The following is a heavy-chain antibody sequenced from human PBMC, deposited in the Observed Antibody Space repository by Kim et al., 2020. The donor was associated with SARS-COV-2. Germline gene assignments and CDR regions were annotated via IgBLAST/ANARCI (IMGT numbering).Heavy chain of an antibody. CDR1: GYTFTSYG. D-gene: IGHD3-22*01. J-gene: IGHJ6*02. Sequence: ASVKVSCKASGYTFTSYGISWVRQAPGQGLEWMGWISAYNGNTNYAQKLQGRVTMTTDTSTSTAYMELRSLRSDDTAVYYCARDLNLYYYDSSGSNPTVYYCYGMDVWGQGTTVTVSS. CDR2: ISAYNGNT. V-gene: IGHV1-18*04. CDR3: ARDLNLYYYDSSGSNPTVYYCYGMDV.